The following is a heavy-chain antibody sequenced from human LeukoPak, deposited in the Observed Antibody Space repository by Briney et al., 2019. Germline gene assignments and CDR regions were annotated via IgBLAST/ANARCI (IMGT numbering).Heavy chain of an antibody. D-gene: IGHD6-19*01. CDR2: IYYSGST. V-gene: IGHV4-59*12. J-gene: IGHJ4*02. Sequence: SETLSLTCTVSGGSISSYYWSWIRQPPGKGLEWIGYIYYSGSTNYNPSLKSRVTISVDTSKNQFSLKLSSVTPEDTAVYYCARDRGGSYSSAWTEHLFDCWGQGILVTVSS. CDR3: ARDRGGSYSSAWTEHLFDC. CDR1: GGSISSYY.